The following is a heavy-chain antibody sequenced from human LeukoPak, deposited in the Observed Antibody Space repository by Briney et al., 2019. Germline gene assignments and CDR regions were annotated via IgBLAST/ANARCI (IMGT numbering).Heavy chain of an antibody. CDR3: ARGEYSSGDDAFDI. J-gene: IGHJ3*02. V-gene: IGHV1-8*03. CDR1: GYTFTSYD. CDR2: MNPNSGNT. Sequence: ASVKVSCKASGYTFTSYDINWVRQATGQGLEWMGWMNPNSGNTGYAQKFQGRVTITRNTSIRTAYMELSSLRSEDTAVYYCARGEYSSGDDAFDIWGQGTMVTVSS. D-gene: IGHD6-19*01.